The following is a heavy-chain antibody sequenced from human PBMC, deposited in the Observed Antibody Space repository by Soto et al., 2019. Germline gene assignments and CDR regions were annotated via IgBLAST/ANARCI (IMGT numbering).Heavy chain of an antibody. V-gene: IGHV4-59*11. CDR1: GGSINNHY. CDR3: ARVRTEYAGLDY. CDR2: IYYTGST. D-gene: IGHD2-2*01. Sequence: SETLSLTCTVSGGSINNHYWSWIRQPPGKGLEWIGYIYYTGSTNYNPSLKSRVTMSVDTSKNQFSLKLTSLTAADTAIYYCARVRTEYAGLDYWGQGTLVTVSS. J-gene: IGHJ4*02.